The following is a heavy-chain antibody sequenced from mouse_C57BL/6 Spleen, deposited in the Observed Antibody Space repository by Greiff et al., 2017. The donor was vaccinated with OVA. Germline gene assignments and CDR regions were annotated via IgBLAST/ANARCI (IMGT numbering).Heavy chain of an antibody. CDR2: IYPGDGDT. CDR3: ARSVIKDYCSPLYAMDY. CDR1: GYAFSSYW. Sequence: QVQLKESGAELVKPGASVKISCKASGYAFSSYWMNWVKQRPGKGLEWIGQIYPGDGDTTYNGKFKGKATLTADKSSSTAYMQLSSLTSEDSAVYFCARSVIKDYCSPLYAMDYWGQGTSVTVSS. V-gene: IGHV1-80*01. J-gene: IGHJ4*01. D-gene: IGHD1-1*01.